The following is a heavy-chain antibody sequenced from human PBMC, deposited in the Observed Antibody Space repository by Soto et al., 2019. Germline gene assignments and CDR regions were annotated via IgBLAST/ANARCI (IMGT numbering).Heavy chain of an antibody. V-gene: IGHV4-30-4*01. D-gene: IGHD5-12*01. CDR1: GGSISSGDYY. CDR3: ARDRQWLRLGGYYYYGMDV. Sequence: PSETLSLTCTVSGGSISSGDYYWSWIRQPPGKGLEWIGYIYYSGSTYYNPSLKSRVTISVDTSKNQFSLKLSSVTAADTAVYYCARDRQWLRLGGYYYYGMDVWGQGTTVTVSS. J-gene: IGHJ6*02. CDR2: IYYSGST.